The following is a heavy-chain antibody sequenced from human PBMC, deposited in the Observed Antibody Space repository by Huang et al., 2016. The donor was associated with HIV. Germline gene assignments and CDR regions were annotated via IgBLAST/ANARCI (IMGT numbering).Heavy chain of an antibody. Sequence: QVQLQESGPGLVKPSQTLSLTCSVSGGSISSGNYYWSWIRQPAGKGMEGIGHNYTSGTPIYNSSLKSRVTISVATSKNQFSLKWSSVTAADTAVYYCARLTGYSTFDIWGHGTVVTVSS. CDR3: ARLTGYSTFDI. J-gene: IGHJ3*02. V-gene: IGHV4-61*09. D-gene: IGHD3-9*01. CDR2: NYTSGTP. CDR1: GGSISSGNYY.